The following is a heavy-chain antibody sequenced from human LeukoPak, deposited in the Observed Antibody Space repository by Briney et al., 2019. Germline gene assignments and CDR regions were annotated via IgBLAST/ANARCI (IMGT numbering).Heavy chain of an antibody. D-gene: IGHD1-26*01. V-gene: IGHV1-3*01. J-gene: IGHJ4*02. CDR3: AREAGSYYYDY. CDR2: INAGNGNT. CDR1: GYTFTSYA. Sequence: ASVKVSCKASGYTFTSYAMHWVRQAPGQRLEWMGWINAGNGNTKYSQKFQGRVTIIRDTSASTAYMELSSLRSEDTAVYYCAREAGSYYYDYWGQGTLVTVSS.